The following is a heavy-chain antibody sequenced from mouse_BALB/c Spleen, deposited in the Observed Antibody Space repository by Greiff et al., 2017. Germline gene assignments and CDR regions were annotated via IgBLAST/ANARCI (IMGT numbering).Heavy chain of an antibody. CDR1: GFNIKDYY. J-gene: IGHJ4*01. V-gene: IGHV14-4*02. D-gene: IGHD2-1*01. CDR2: IDPENGDT. Sequence: VQLQQSGAELLRSGASVKLSCTASGFNIKDYYMHWVKQRPEQGLEWIGWIDPENGDTEYAPKFQGKATMTADTSSNTAYLQLSSLTSEDTAVYYCITYGNHAMDYWGQGTSVTVSS. CDR3: ITYGNHAMDY.